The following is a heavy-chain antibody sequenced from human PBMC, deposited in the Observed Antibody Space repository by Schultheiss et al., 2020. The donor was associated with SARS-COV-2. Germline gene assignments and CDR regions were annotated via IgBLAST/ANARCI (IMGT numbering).Heavy chain of an antibody. V-gene: IGHV1-18*01. J-gene: IGHJ6*02. CDR1: GYTFTSYG. CDR2: ISAYNGNT. Sequence: ASVKVSCKASGYTFTSYGISWVRQAPGQGLEWMGWISAYNGNTNFAQKLQGTVTMTTDTSTSTAYMELRSLRSDDTAVYYCARDPYYDFWSGYFHYYYYGMDVWGQGTTVTVSS. D-gene: IGHD3-3*01. CDR3: ARDPYYDFWSGYFHYYYYGMDV.